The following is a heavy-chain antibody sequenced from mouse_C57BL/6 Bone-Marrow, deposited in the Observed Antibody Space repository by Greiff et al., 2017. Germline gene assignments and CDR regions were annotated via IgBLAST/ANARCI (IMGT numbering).Heavy chain of an antibody. CDR3: ARAIYDYDEETWFAY. CDR1: GFTFSSYA. J-gene: IGHJ3*01. V-gene: IGHV5-4*01. D-gene: IGHD2-4*01. CDR2: ISDGGSYT. Sequence: EVHLVESGGGLVKPGGSLKLSCAASGFTFSSYAMSWVRQTPEKRLEWVATISDGGSYTYYPDNVKGRFTISRDNAKNNLYLQMSHLKSEDTAMYYCARAIYDYDEETWFAYWGQGTLVTVSA.